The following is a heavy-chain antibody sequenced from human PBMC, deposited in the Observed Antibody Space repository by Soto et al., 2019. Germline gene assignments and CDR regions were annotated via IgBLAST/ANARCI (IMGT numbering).Heavy chain of an antibody. CDR2: ISAYNGNT. V-gene: IGHV1-18*04. D-gene: IGHD3-3*01. Sequence: GASVKVSCKASGYTFTSYGISWVRQAPGQGLEWMGWISAYNGNTNYAQKLQGRVTMTTDTSTSTAYMELRSLRSDDTAVYYCAREGAGGSIFGVVIIPYYYYYYGMDVWGQGTTVTVSS. J-gene: IGHJ6*02. CDR3: AREGAGGSIFGVVIIPYYYYYYGMDV. CDR1: GYTFTSYG.